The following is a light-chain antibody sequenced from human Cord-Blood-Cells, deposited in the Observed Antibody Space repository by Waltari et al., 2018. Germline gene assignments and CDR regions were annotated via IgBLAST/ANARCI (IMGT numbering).Light chain of an antibody. CDR1: QSISSW. CDR3: QQYNSYWT. V-gene: IGKV1-5*03. Sequence: DIQMTQSPSTLSASVGDRVTITCRASQSISSWLAWYQQKPGKAPKLLIYKASSLEGGVPSRFSGSGSGTEFTLTISSLQPDEFATYYCQQYNSYWTFGQGTKVEIK. CDR2: KAS. J-gene: IGKJ1*01.